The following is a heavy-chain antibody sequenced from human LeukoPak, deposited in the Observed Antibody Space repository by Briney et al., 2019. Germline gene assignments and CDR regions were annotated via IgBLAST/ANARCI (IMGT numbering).Heavy chain of an antibody. V-gene: IGHV1-46*04. J-gene: IGHJ4*02. CDR3: ARAWRRGYSYGYTFDY. D-gene: IGHD5-18*01. Sequence: ASVKVSCKASGYTFTSYYIHWVRQAPGQGLEWMGIISPSVGTTTYAQKLEGRVTMTRDTSTTTVYIELSSLRSEDTAVYYCARAWRRGYSYGYTFDYWGQGTLVTVSS. CDR2: ISPSVGTT. CDR1: GYTFTSYY.